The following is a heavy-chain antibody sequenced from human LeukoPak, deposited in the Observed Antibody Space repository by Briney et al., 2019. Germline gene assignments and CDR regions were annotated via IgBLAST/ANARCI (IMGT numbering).Heavy chain of an antibody. CDR3: ARSPSDSSSWYY. CDR1: GNTFTNYY. Sequence: ASVKVSCKASGNTFTNYYIHWVRQAPGQGLDWMGIINPSGGSAGYAQKFQGRLTITRDTSTSTVYMELSSLRSEDTAVYYCARSPSDSSSWYYWGQGTLVTVSS. V-gene: IGHV1-46*01. D-gene: IGHD6-13*01. CDR2: INPSGGSA. J-gene: IGHJ4*02.